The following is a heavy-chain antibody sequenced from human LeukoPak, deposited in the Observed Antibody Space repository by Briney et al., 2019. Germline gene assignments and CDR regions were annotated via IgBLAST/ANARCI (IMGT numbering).Heavy chain of an antibody. CDR3: ARDGYSSTLYYFDY. CDR1: GFTFSSYA. J-gene: IGHJ4*02. D-gene: IGHD6-13*01. V-gene: IGHV3-64*01. Sequence: GGSLRLSCAASGFTFSSYAMHWVRQAPGKGLEYVSAISSNGGSTYYANSVKGRFTIFRDNSKNTLYLQMGSLRAEDMAVYYCARDGYSSTLYYFDYWGQGTLVTVSS. CDR2: ISSNGGST.